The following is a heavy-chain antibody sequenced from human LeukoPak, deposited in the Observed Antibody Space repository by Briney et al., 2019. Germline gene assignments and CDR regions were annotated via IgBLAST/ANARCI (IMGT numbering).Heavy chain of an antibody. J-gene: IGHJ4*02. D-gene: IGHD3-22*01. Sequence: SETLSLTCTVSGGSIRGSHYFWGWIRQPPGKGLQWVGSVSYTGSTSYNPSLKTRVTISVDTSKNQFSLKVTSVTAADTAVYFWAIPPARDTYYYDSSGYYRPGVHWGQETLVSVPS. CDR2: VSYTGST. V-gene: IGHV4-39*07. CDR3: AIPPARDTYYYDSSGYYRPGVH. CDR1: GGSIRGSHYF.